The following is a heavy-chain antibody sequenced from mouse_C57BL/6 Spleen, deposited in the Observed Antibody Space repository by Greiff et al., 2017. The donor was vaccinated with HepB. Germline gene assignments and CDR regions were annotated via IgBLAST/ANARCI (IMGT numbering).Heavy chain of an antibody. CDR1: GYTFTSYG. V-gene: IGHV1-81*01. CDR3: ARHNYGSSSWFAY. J-gene: IGHJ3*01. CDR2: IYPRSGNT. Sequence: VQLQQSGAELARPGASVKLSCKASGYTFTSYGISWVKQRTGQGLEWIGEIYPRSGNTYYNEKFKGKATLTADKSSSTASMELRSLTSEDSAVYFCARHNYGSSSWFAYWGQGTLVTVSA. D-gene: IGHD1-1*01.